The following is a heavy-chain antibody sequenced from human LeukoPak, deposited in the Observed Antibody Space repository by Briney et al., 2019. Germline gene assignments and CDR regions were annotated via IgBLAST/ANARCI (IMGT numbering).Heavy chain of an antibody. CDR3: ARGGLYYDSSGYYP. CDR2: IYYSGST. D-gene: IGHD3-22*01. V-gene: IGHV4-59*01. J-gene: IGHJ5*02. Sequence: SETLSLTCTVSGGSISSYYWSWIRQPPGKGLEWIGYIYYSGSTNYNPSLKSRVTISVDTSKNQFSLKLSSVTAADTAVYYCARGGLYYDSSGYYPWGQGTLVTVSS. CDR1: GGSISSYY.